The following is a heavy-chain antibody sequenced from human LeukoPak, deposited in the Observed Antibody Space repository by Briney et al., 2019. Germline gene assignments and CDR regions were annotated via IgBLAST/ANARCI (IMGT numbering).Heavy chain of an antibody. CDR1: GGSFSGYY. CDR2: INHSGST. D-gene: IGHD4/OR15-4a*01. V-gene: IGHV4-34*01. CDR3: AREDYGDPDAFDI. Sequence: PSETLSLTCAVYGGSFSGYYWSWIRPPPGKGLERIGEINHSGSTNYNPSLKSRVTISVDTSKNQFSLKLSSVTAADTAVYYCAREDYGDPDAFDIWGQGTMVTVSS. J-gene: IGHJ3*02.